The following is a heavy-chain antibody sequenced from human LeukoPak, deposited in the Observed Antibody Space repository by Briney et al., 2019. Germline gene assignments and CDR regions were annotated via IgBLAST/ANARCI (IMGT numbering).Heavy chain of an antibody. CDR3: AKDPLRARPSEYFQH. J-gene: IGHJ1*01. D-gene: IGHD6-6*01. V-gene: IGHV3-23*01. Sequence: GGSLRLSCAASGFTLSTYAMSWVRQTPGKGLEWVAATSSSDAGTYHADSVRGRFTISRDNSKNTLYLQMSSLRAEDTAVYYCAKDPLRARPSEYFQHWGQGTLVTVSS. CDR1: GFTLSTYA. CDR2: TSSSDAGT.